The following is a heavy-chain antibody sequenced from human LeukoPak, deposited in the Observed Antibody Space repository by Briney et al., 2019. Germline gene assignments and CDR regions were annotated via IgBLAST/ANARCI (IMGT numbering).Heavy chain of an antibody. CDR3: ARGGPFPSGSSSREYYLDY. Sequence: ASVKVSCKAPGYDFINYGISWVRQAPGQGLEWMGWRSIYNGNTDYKLQGRVTMTTHTSTSTAYMEVRSLRSDDTAVYYCARGGPFPSGSSSREYYLDYWGQGTLVTVSS. J-gene: IGHJ4*02. CDR1: GYDFINYG. CDR2: RSIYNGNT. D-gene: IGHD6-6*01. V-gene: IGHV1-18*01.